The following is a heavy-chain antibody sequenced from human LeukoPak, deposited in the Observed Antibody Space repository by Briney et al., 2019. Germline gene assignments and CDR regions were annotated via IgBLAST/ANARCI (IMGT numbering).Heavy chain of an antibody. CDR1: GFTFRNYG. V-gene: IGHV3-30*02. CDR3: AKELTSGWFFDY. Sequence: GGSLRLSCSASGFTFRNYGMHWVRQAPGKGLEWVSFIQSDESNKYYSDSVKGRFTISRDNSKNMLCLQMSSLRPEDTAVYYCAKELTSGWFFDYWGQGTLVTVSS. D-gene: IGHD6-19*01. CDR2: IQSDESNK. J-gene: IGHJ4*02.